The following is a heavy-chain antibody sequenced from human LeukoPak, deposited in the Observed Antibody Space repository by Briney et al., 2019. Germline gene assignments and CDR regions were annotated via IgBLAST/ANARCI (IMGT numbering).Heavy chain of an antibody. Sequence: PGGSLRLSCSASGFTFSNFAMHWVRQAPGKGLEYVSGISTNGGSTYYADSVKGRFTISRDNSKNTLYLQMSSLRAEDAALYYCVRSYYGSGTFYLGGYWGQEPLVTVSS. CDR2: ISTNGGST. CDR3: VRSYYGSGTFYLGGY. D-gene: IGHD3-10*01. V-gene: IGHV3-64D*06. CDR1: GFTFSNFA. J-gene: IGHJ4*02.